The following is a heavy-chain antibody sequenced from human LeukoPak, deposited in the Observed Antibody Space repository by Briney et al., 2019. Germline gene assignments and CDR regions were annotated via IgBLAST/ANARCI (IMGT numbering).Heavy chain of an antibody. CDR3: ARVAKERVGGVYYFDC. V-gene: IGHV3-13*01. Sequence: PGGSLRLSCAASGFTFSDYDMHWVRQATGKGLEWVSAIGTAGDTYYTGSVEGRFTISRENAKNSLYLQMNSLRAGDTAVYYCARVAKERVGGVYYFDCWGQGTLVTVSS. CDR2: IGTAGDT. J-gene: IGHJ4*02. CDR1: GFTFSDYD. D-gene: IGHD1-1*01.